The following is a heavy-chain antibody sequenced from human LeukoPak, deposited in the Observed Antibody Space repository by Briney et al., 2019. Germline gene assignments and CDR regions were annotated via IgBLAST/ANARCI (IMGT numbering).Heavy chain of an antibody. J-gene: IGHJ4*02. Sequence: GESLKISCNGSGYSFTSYWIGWVRQMPGKGMEWMGIIYPGDSDTRYSPSFQGQVTISADKSISTAYLQWSSLKASDTAMYYCARRHYYGSGSYPLPFDYWGQGTLVTVSS. D-gene: IGHD3-10*01. V-gene: IGHV5-51*01. CDR3: ARRHYYGSGSYPLPFDY. CDR1: GYSFTSYW. CDR2: IYPGDSDT.